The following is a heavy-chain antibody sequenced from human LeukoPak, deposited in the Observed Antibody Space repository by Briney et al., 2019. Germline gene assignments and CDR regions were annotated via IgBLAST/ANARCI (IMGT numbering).Heavy chain of an antibody. Sequence: PSETLSLTCAVYGGSFSGYYWSWIRQPPGKGLEWIGEINHSGSTNYNPSLKSRVTKSVDTSKNQFSLKLSSVTAADTAVYYCASSSWALSYFDYWGQGTLVTVSS. CDR1: GGSFSGYY. D-gene: IGHD6-13*01. CDR3: ASSSWALSYFDY. CDR2: INHSGST. J-gene: IGHJ4*02. V-gene: IGHV4-34*01.